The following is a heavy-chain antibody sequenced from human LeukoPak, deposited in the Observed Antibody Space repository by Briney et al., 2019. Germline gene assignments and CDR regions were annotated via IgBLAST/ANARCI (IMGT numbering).Heavy chain of an antibody. CDR3: ARDSYGGRNDAFDI. D-gene: IGHD4-23*01. J-gene: IGHJ3*02. CDR1: GGSISSYY. Sequence: SETLSLTCTVSGGSISSYYWGWIRQPPGKGLEWIGYIYYSGSTNYNPSLKSRVTISVDTSKNQFSLKLTSVTAADTAVYYCARDSYGGRNDAFDIWGQGTMVTVSS. CDR2: IYYSGST. V-gene: IGHV4-59*01.